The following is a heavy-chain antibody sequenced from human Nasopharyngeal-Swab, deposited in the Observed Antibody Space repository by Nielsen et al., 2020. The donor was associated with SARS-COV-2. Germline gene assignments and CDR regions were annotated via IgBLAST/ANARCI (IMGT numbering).Heavy chain of an antibody. CDR2: IKQDGSEK. Sequence: GGSLRLSCAASGFTFSSYWMSWVRQAPGKGLEWVATIKQDGSEKYSVDSVKGRFTISRDNAKNSLYLQMNSLRAEDTAVYYCARDQIDHPYDYVWGTYRYPYFDYWGQGTLVTVSS. V-gene: IGHV3-7*01. J-gene: IGHJ4*02. CDR3: ARDQIDHPYDYVWGTYRYPYFDY. D-gene: IGHD3-16*02. CDR1: GFTFSSYW.